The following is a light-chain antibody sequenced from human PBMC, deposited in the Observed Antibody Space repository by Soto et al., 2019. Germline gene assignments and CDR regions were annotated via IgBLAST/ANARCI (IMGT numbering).Light chain of an antibody. CDR1: QSLNSL. J-gene: IGKJ5*01. Sequence: DIQMTQSPSTLSASVGDRVTITCRASQSLNSLLAWYQQKPGRAPKLLIYDASSLQSGVPSRFSGSGSGTGFTFTISCLQPEDFATYYCQQYESRPLTFGHVTRLEI. V-gene: IGKV1-5*01. CDR3: QQYESRPLT. CDR2: DAS.